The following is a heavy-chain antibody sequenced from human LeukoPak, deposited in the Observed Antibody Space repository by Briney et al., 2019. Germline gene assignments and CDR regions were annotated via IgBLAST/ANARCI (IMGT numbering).Heavy chain of an antibody. Sequence: PSETLSLTCAVYGGSFSGYYWSWIRQPPGKGLEWIGEINHSGSTNYNPSLKSRVTISVDTSKNQFSLKLSSVTAADTAVYYCARGSRLLWFGELFLDGNAFDIWGQGTMVTVSS. V-gene: IGHV4-34*01. CDR3: ARGSRLLWFGELFLDGNAFDI. J-gene: IGHJ3*02. D-gene: IGHD3-10*01. CDR2: INHSGST. CDR1: GGSFSGYY.